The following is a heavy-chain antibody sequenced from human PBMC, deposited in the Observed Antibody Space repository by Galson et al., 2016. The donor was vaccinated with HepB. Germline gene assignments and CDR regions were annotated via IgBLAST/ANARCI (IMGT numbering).Heavy chain of an antibody. CDR2: ISYNGRSD. CDR1: QFTFRDYA. Sequence: SLRLSCAGSQFTFRDYAIHWVRPATGKGLEWVAIISYNGRSDYYSDSVKGRFPISRDNSKNTVYLQMNSLSPEDTAVYFCAKTKRSLEWYGAYDVWGQGTMVTVSS. CDR3: AKTKRSLEWYGAYDV. D-gene: IGHD3-3*01. V-gene: IGHV3-30*18. J-gene: IGHJ3*01.